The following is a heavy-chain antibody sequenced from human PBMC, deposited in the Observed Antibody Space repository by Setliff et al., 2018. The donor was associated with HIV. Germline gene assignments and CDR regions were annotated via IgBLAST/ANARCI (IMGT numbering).Heavy chain of an antibody. J-gene: IGHJ6*03. D-gene: IGHD6-13*01. CDR1: GGSITNGGYY. CDR2: IYTSGST. CDR3: ARGAAAGTDYYYYYYMDV. Sequence: PSETLSLTCTVSGGSITNGGYYWSWIRQPAGKGLEWIGHIYTSGSTNFNPSLKSRVTISMDMSKNQFSLKLTSLTAADTAVYYCARGAAAGTDYYYYYYMDVWGKGTTVTVSS. V-gene: IGHV4-61*09.